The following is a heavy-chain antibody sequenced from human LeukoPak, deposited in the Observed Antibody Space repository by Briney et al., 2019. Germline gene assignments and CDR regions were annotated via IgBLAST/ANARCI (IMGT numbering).Heavy chain of an antibody. D-gene: IGHD3-10*01. CDR3: ARVSGYYYMDV. J-gene: IGHJ6*03. CDR2: ISGSGGST. Sequence: GGSLRLSCAASGFTFSSYGMHWVRQATGKGLEWVSAISGSGGSTYYADSVKGRFTISIDNAKNSLYLQMNSLRAEDTAVYYCARVSGYYYMDVWGKGTTVTVSS. CDR1: GFTFSSYG. V-gene: IGHV3-48*01.